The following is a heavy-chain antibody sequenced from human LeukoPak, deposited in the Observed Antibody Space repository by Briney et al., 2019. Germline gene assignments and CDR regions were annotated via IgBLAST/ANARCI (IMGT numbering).Heavy chain of an antibody. CDR2: INHSGST. Sequence: GSLRLSCAASGFTFSSYGMSWVRQPPGKGLEWIGEINHSGSTNYNPSLKSRVTISVDTSKNQFSLKLSSVTAADTAVYYCARIAARRGIYYYYYMDVWGKGTTVTVSS. CDR3: ARIAARRGIYYYYYMDV. J-gene: IGHJ6*03. CDR1: GFTFSSYG. V-gene: IGHV4-34*01. D-gene: IGHD6-6*01.